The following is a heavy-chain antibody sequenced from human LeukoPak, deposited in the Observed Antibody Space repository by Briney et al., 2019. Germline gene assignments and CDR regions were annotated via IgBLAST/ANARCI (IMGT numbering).Heavy chain of an antibody. D-gene: IGHD3-10*02. CDR3: ARLQRITMSGPDYWYFDL. CDR2: IYYTGST. CDR1: GDSISSYY. V-gene: IGHV4-59*01. J-gene: IGHJ2*01. Sequence: SEALSLTCTVSGDSISSYYWSWIRQPPEKGLEWIGYIYYTGSTNYNPSLKSRVTISLDTSKTQFSLKMNSVTAADTAIYYCARLQRITMSGPDYWYFDLWGRGTLVTVSS.